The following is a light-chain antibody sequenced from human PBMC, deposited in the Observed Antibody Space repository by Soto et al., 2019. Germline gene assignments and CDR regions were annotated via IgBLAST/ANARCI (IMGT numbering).Light chain of an antibody. J-gene: IGKJ5*01. V-gene: IGKV1-5*01. Sequence: DIQMTQSPSTLSASVGDRVTITCRASQSISSWLAWYQQKPGKAPKLLIYDASSLESGVPSRFSGSGSGTEFTLTISSLQPDDFATFYCQQYDDYPLTFGGGTRLEIK. CDR3: QQYDDYPLT. CDR1: QSISSW. CDR2: DAS.